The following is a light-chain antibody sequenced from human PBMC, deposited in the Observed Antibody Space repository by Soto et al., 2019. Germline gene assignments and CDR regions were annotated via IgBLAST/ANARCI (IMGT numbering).Light chain of an antibody. J-gene: IGKJ4*01. V-gene: IGKV3-11*01. CDR1: QSVSSY. CDR2: DAS. CDR3: QQRSNWPP. Sequence: EIVLTQSPATLSLSPGERATLSCRASQSVSSYLAWYQQKPGQAPRLLIYDASNRATGIPARFSGSGSGTDFTLTISXLEPEDFAVYYCQQRSNWPPFGGGTKVDIK.